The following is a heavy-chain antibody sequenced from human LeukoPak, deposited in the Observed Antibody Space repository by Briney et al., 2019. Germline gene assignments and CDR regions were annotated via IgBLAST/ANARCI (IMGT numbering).Heavy chain of an antibody. V-gene: IGHV1-46*01. CDR3: AGEPATTTVTYPFFDY. CDR1: GYTFTSYY. J-gene: IGHJ4*02. CDR2: INPSGGST. Sequence: ASVKVSCKASGYTFTSYYMHWVRQAPGQGLEWMGIINPSGGSTAYAQKFQGRVTMTRDTSTSTVYMELSSLRSEDTAVYYCAGEPATTTVTYPFFDYWGQGTLVTVSS. D-gene: IGHD4-17*01.